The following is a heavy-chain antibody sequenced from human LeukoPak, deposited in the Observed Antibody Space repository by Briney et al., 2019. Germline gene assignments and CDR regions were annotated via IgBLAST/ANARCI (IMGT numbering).Heavy chain of an antibody. Sequence: GGSLRLSCAASGFTFSDYYMSWIRQAPGKGLEWVSYISSSGRTIYYAHSVKGRFTISRDNAKNSLDLQMNSLRAEDTAVYYCARGYDILTGRTIDHWGQGTLVTVSS. V-gene: IGHV3-11*04. CDR1: GFTFSDYY. CDR3: ARGYDILTGRTIDH. CDR2: ISSSGRTI. J-gene: IGHJ4*02. D-gene: IGHD3-9*01.